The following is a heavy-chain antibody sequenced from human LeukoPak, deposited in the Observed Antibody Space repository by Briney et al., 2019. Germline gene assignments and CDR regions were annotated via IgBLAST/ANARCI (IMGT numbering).Heavy chain of an antibody. J-gene: IGHJ3*02. D-gene: IGHD3-10*01. CDR1: GGSISSGDYY. CDR3: ARESVLFNDAFDI. V-gene: IGHV4-30-4*01. Sequence: SETLSLTCTVSGGSISSGDYYWSWIRQPPGKGLEWIGYIYYSGSTYYNPSLKSRVTISVDTSKNQFSLKQSSVTAADTAVYYCARESVLFNDAFDIWGQGTMVTVSS. CDR2: IYYSGST.